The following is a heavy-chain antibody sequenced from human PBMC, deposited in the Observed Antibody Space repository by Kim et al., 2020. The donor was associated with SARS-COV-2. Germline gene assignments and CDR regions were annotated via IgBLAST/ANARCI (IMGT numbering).Heavy chain of an antibody. J-gene: IGHJ4*02. Sequence: AESVKGRFTISRDNSKNTLYLQMNSLRAEDTAVYYCAKDYYDSSGYPPDYWGQGTLVTVSS. D-gene: IGHD3-22*01. CDR3: AKDYYDSSGYPPDY. V-gene: IGHV3-30*02.